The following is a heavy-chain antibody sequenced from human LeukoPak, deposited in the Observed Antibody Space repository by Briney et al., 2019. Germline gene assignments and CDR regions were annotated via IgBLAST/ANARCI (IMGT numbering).Heavy chain of an antibody. Sequence: PSETLSLTCTVSGDSISINYNWGWIRPPPGKGLACIGSIFYSGATYYSPSLKSRVTISVDTSKNQFSLKLSSMTAADTAVYYCVRHRQWLLFPDYWGQGTLVTVSS. CDR3: VRHRQWLLFPDY. CDR2: IFYSGAT. CDR1: GDSISINYN. D-gene: IGHD6-19*01. V-gene: IGHV4-39*01. J-gene: IGHJ4*02.